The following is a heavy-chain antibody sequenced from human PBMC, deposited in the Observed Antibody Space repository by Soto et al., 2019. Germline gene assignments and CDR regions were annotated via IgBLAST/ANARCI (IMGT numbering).Heavy chain of an antibody. V-gene: IGHV1-69*01. CDR1: GGTFSSYA. CDR2: IIPIFGTA. CDR3: ARAAAFGTIFGVFMIFDY. Sequence: QVQLVQSGAEVKKPGSSVKVSCKASGGTFSSYAISWVRQAPGQGLEWMGGIIPIFGTANYAQKFQGRVTLTPDESTSPAEMELRSLRYEDRAVYFCARAAAFGTIFGVFMIFDYCGQGTLVTVSS. D-gene: IGHD3-3*01. J-gene: IGHJ4*02.